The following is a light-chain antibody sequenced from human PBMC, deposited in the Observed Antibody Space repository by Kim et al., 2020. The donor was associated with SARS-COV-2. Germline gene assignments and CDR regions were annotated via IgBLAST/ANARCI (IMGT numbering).Light chain of an antibody. CDR1: RNIDTY. CDR2: MAS. J-gene: IGKJ1*01. CDR3: QQYRTYPWT. Sequence: ASVGDRVTITCRASRNIDTYLAWYQQKPGKAPKLLIYMASNLKSGVPSTFSGSGSGTEFTLTTSNLQPDDFATYYCQQYRTYPWTFGQGTKVDI. V-gene: IGKV1-5*03.